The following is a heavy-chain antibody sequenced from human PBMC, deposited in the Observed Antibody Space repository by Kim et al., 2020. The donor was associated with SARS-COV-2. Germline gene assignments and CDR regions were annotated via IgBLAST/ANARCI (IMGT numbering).Heavy chain of an antibody. CDR3: AKIAAAGTSRGAFDI. V-gene: IGHV3-11*03. Sequence: DSVKGRFTISRDNAKNSLYLQMNSLRAEDTAVYYCAKIAAAGTSRGAFDIWGQGTMVTVSS. D-gene: IGHD6-13*01. J-gene: IGHJ3*02.